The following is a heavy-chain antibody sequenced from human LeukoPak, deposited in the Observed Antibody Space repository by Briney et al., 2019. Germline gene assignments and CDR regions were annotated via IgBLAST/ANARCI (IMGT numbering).Heavy chain of an antibody. CDR1: GFTFSSYA. CDR2: ISSSSSYI. V-gene: IGHV3-21*01. J-gene: IGHJ5*02. Sequence: GGSLRLSCAASGFTFSSYAMSWVRQAPGKGLEWVSSISSSSSYIYYADSVKGRFTISRDNAKNSLYLQMNSLRAEDTAVYYCATLRVDWFDPWGQGTLVTVSS. CDR3: ATLRVDWFDP.